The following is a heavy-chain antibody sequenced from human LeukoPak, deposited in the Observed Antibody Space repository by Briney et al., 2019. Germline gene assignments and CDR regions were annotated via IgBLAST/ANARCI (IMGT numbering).Heavy chain of an antibody. CDR3: ARWRGSGSYPFDS. V-gene: IGHV4-34*01. Sequence: SETLSLTCAVYGGSFSGYYWSWIRQPPGKGLEWIGEINHSGSTNYNPSLKSRVTISVDTSKNQFSLKLSSVTAADTAVYYCARWRGSGSYPFDSWGQGTLVTVSS. J-gene: IGHJ5*01. D-gene: IGHD3-10*01. CDR2: INHSGST. CDR1: GGSFSGYY.